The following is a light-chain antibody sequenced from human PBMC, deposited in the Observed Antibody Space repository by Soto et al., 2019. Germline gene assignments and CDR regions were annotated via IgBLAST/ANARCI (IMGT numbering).Light chain of an antibody. Sequence: EIVLTQSPGTLSLSPGDRATLSCRASQSVSRSYLGWYQQKPGQAPRLLIYGASSRATGIPDRFSGSGSGTDFTLTISRLEPEDFAVYYCQQYGSSPLTFGQGTKVDIK. CDR3: QQYGSSPLT. CDR1: QSVSRSY. J-gene: IGKJ1*01. V-gene: IGKV3-20*01. CDR2: GAS.